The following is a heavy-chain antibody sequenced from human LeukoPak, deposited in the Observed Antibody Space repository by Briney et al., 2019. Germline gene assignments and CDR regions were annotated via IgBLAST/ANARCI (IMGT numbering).Heavy chain of an antibody. CDR1: GLTVSSNY. CDR2: ISSYANYI. Sequence: KTGGSLRLSCEASGLTVSSNYMSWVRQAPGKGLEWVSSISSYANYIDYADSAKGRFTISRDNARNSLFLQMDSLRGEDTALYYCARDGGYCNKTDCYTLDYWGQGTVVTVSS. D-gene: IGHD2/OR15-2a*01. CDR3: ARDGGYCNKTDCYTLDY. J-gene: IGHJ4*02. V-gene: IGHV3-21*04.